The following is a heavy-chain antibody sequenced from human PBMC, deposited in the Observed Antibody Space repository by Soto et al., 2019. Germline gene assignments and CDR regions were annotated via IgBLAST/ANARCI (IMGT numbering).Heavy chain of an antibody. CDR3: AREEYSSSWYNWLDP. CDR1: GASISSYL. CDR2: IHVSGDT. D-gene: IGHD6-13*01. J-gene: IGHJ5*02. Sequence: SETLSLTCTVSGASISSYLWIWIRQPAGKGLEWIGRIHVSGDTNYNPSLRSRVSMSVDTSMNQFSLRLSSVTAADTAMYFCAREEYSSSWYNWLDPWGQGTQVTVSS. V-gene: IGHV4-4*07.